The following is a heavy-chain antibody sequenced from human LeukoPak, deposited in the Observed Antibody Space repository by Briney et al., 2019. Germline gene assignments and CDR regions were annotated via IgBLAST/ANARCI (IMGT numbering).Heavy chain of an antibody. Sequence: ASVKVSCKVSGYTLTELSMHWVRQAPGKGLEWMGGFDPEDGETIYAQKFQGRVTMTRDTSISAAYMELSRLRSDDTAVYYCARDFTSSDYWGQGTLVTVSS. CDR3: ARDFTSSDY. D-gene: IGHD2-2*01. V-gene: IGHV1-24*01. CDR1: GYTLTELS. CDR2: FDPEDGET. J-gene: IGHJ4*02.